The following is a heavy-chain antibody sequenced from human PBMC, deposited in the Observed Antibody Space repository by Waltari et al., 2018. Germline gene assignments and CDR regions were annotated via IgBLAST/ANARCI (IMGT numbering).Heavy chain of an antibody. J-gene: IGHJ5*02. CDR3: ARDRKQLVSGGPFDP. D-gene: IGHD6-6*01. V-gene: IGHV4-4*07. Sequence: QVQLQESGPGLVKPSETLSLTCTVSGGSISSYYWSWIRQPAGKGLEWIGRIYTSGSTNYNPSLNSRLTMSVDTSKNQFSLKLSFVTAADPAVYYCARDRKQLVSGGPFDPWGQGTLVTVSS. CDR2: IYTSGST. CDR1: GGSISSYY.